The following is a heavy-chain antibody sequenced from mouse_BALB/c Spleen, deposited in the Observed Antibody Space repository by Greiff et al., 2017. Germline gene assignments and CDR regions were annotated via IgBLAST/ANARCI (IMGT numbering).Heavy chain of an antibody. CDR2: ISSGGST. CDR1: GFTFSSYA. D-gene: IGHD1-1*01. V-gene: IGHV5-6-5*01. Sequence: EVQGVESGGGLVKPGGSLKLSCAASGFTFSSYAMSWVRQTPEKRLEWVASISSGGSTYYPDSVKGRFTISRDNARNILYLQMSSLRSEDTAMYYCARFITTVVEGTYYAMDYWGQGTSVTVSS. J-gene: IGHJ4*01. CDR3: ARFITTVVEGTYYAMDY.